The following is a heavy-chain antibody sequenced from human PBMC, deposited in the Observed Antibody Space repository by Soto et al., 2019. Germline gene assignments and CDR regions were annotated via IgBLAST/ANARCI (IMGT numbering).Heavy chain of an antibody. D-gene: IGHD6-13*01. Sequence: GGSLRLSCAASGFTFNSYTMNWVRQVPGRGLEWVSCITGSSSTIYYADSVKGRFTISRDNAKNSLYLQMNSLRAEDTAVYYWARDPGSSWYRWLVPWGQGTLVT. CDR3: ARDPGSSWYRWLVP. CDR1: GFTFNSYT. CDR2: ITGSSSTI. J-gene: IGHJ5*02. V-gene: IGHV3-48*01.